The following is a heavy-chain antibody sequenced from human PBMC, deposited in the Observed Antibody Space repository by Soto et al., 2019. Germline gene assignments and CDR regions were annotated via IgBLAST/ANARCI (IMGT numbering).Heavy chain of an antibody. CDR1: GATFSSYA. D-gene: IGHD5-18*01. Sequence: SVRVSCKACGATFSSYAITWVRQALGQGLEWMGGIVPIFGTADYAQKFQGRVTISADESTSTIYMELRSLRSDDTAVYYCARDPEGYSFGYFDFWGQGTLVTVSS. CDR3: ARDPEGYSFGYFDF. CDR2: IVPIFGTA. J-gene: IGHJ4*02. V-gene: IGHV1-69*13.